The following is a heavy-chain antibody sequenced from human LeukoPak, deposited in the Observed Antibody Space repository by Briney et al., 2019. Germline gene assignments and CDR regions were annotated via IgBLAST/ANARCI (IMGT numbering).Heavy chain of an antibody. Sequence: SETLSLTCAVYGGSLSGYSWSWIRQPPGEGLQWIGEIDESGSINYNPSLKSRVTISVVTTKNQFSLQLSSLTAADTAGYYCARGHGGLGGMDVWGLGTTVIVS. CDR3: ARGHGGLGGMDV. CDR2: IDESGSI. V-gene: IGHV4-34*01. J-gene: IGHJ6*02. CDR1: GGSLSGYS. D-gene: IGHD2-15*01.